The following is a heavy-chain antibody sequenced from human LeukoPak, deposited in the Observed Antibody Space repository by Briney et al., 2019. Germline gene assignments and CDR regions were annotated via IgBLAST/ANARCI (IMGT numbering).Heavy chain of an antibody. CDR3: ARESGSGSYRY. D-gene: IGHD1-26*01. J-gene: IGHJ4*02. CDR1: GGSFSRYF. CDR2: IYYSGST. Sequence: SETLSLTCTVSGGSFSRYFWTWIRQTPGKGLEWIGYIYYSGSTNYNPSLKSRVTISVDTSKNQFSLKLSSVTAADTAVYYCARESGSGSYRYWGQGTLVTVSS. V-gene: IGHV4-59*01.